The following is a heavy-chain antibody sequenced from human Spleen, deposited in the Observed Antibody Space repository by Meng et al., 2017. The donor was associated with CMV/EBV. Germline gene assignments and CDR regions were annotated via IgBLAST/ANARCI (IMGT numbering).Heavy chain of an antibody. CDR2: INHSGST. V-gene: IGHV4-34*02. CDR1: GGSFSGYY. D-gene: IGHD5-12*01. CDR3: ARDSGYDFDY. Sequence: QVQPPEWGAGLLKPSETLSLTCAVYGGSFSGYYWSWIRQPPGKGLEWIGEINHSGSTNYNPSLKSRVTISVDTSKNQFSLKLSSVTAADTAVYYCARDSGYDFDYWGQGTLVTVSS. J-gene: IGHJ4*02.